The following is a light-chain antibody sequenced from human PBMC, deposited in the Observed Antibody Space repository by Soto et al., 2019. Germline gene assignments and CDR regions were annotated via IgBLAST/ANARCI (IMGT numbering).Light chain of an antibody. CDR2: EVN. CDR3: SSKKSSRTPFV. J-gene: IGLJ1*01. Sequence: QSALTQPASVSGSPGQWITISCTGTSSDVGGYNYVSWYQQHPGNAPRLMIYEVNNRPSGVPNRFSGSKSGNTASLTISGLQAEDEADYYCSSKKSSRTPFVFGTGTKLTVL. CDR1: SSDVGGYNY. V-gene: IGLV2-14*01.